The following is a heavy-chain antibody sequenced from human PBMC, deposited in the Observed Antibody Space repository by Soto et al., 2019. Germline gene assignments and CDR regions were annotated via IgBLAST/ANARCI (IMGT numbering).Heavy chain of an antibody. CDR3: ARGLGRNSGFQVPNGWYFDL. D-gene: IGHD7-27*01. V-gene: IGHV3-33*01. CDR2: IWYDGSNK. CDR1: GFTFSSYG. J-gene: IGHJ2*01. Sequence: QVQLVESGGGVVQPGRSLRLSCAASGFTFSSYGMHWVRQAPGKGLEWVAVIWYDGSNKYYADSVKGRFTISRDNSKNTLYLHINSLRAEDTAVYYCARGLGRNSGFQVPNGWYFDLWGRGTLVTVSS.